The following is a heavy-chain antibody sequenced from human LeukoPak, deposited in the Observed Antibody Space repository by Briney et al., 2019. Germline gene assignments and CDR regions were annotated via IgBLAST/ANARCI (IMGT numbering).Heavy chain of an antibody. CDR3: ARSSSGWYPAEYFQH. J-gene: IGHJ1*01. V-gene: IGHV4-39*07. D-gene: IGHD6-19*01. Sequence: SETLSLTCTVSGGSISSSSYYWGWIRQPPGKGLEWIGSIYYSGSTYYNPSLKSRVTMSVDTSKNQFSLKLSSVTAADTAVYYCARSSSGWYPAEYFQHWGQGTLVTVSS. CDR2: IYYSGST. CDR1: GGSISSSSYY.